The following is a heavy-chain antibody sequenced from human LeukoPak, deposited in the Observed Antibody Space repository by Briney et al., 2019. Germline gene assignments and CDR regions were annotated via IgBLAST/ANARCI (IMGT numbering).Heavy chain of an antibody. D-gene: IGHD2-21*02. J-gene: IGHJ4*02. V-gene: IGHV3-30*18. CDR1: GFTFSSYG. Sequence: GRSLRLSCAASGFTFSSYGMHWVRQAPGKGLEWVAVISYDGSNKYYADSVKGRFTISRDNSKNTLYLQMNSLRAEDTAVYYCAKDIEPYCGGDCYSGSIDYWGQGTLVTVSS. CDR3: AKDIEPYCGGDCYSGSIDY. CDR2: ISYDGSNK.